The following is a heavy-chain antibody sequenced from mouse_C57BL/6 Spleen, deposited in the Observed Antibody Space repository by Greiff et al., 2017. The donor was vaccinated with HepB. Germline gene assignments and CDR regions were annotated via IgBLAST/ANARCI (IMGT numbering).Heavy chain of an antibody. CDR3: ARENYDYDVEYYFDY. CDR1: GYSFTSYY. D-gene: IGHD2-4*01. V-gene: IGHV1-66*01. J-gene: IGHJ2*01. CDR2: IYPGSGNT. Sequence: VQLQESGPELVKPGASVKISCKASGYSFTSYYIHWVKQRPGQGLEWIGWIYPGSGNTKYNEKFKGKATLTADTSSSTAYMQLSSLTSEDSAVYYCARENYDYDVEYYFDYWGQGTTLTVSS.